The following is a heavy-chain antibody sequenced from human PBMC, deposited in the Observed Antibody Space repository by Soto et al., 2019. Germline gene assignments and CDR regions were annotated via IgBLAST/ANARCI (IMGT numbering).Heavy chain of an antibody. Sequence: PGESLKISCQASGYNFPNYWIGWVRQMPVKGLDWMGIIYPADSDTRYSPSFEVQVTISVDKSISTAYLQWSSLKASDTAMYYCARGMGSYGHPFDIWGQGTMVTVSS. D-gene: IGHD5-18*01. CDR2: IYPADSDT. CDR1: GYNFPNYW. CDR3: ARGMGSYGHPFDI. J-gene: IGHJ3*02. V-gene: IGHV5-51*01.